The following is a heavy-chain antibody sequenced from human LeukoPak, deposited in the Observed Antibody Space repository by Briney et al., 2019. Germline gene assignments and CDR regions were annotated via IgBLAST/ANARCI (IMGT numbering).Heavy chain of an antibody. CDR1: GLSVSRNY. J-gene: IGHJ6*03. D-gene: IGHD2-2*01. Sequence: GGSLRLSCAAPGLSVSRNYMSWVRQAPGKGLEWVSVIYSGDSTYYADSVKGRFTISRDNSKNTLYLQMNSLRAEDTAVYYCARDLGVGFCSSTGCNNLNMDVWGKGTTVTVSS. CDR2: IYSGDST. CDR3: ARDLGVGFCSSTGCNNLNMDV. V-gene: IGHV3-53*01.